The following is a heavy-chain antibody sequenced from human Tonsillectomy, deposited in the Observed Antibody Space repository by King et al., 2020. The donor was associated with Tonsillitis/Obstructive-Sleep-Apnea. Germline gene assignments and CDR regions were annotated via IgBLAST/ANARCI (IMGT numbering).Heavy chain of an antibody. CDR3: ARLHWLVHLFDY. CDR2: MKQDGSEK. J-gene: IGHJ4*02. V-gene: IGHV3-7*01. Sequence: VQLVESGGGLVQPGGSLRLSCAASGFTFTSYWMAWVRQAPGKGLECVANMKQDGSEKYYVDSVKGRFTISRDNAKNSLFLQMNSLRDEDTAVYYCARLHWLVHLFDYWGQGTLVTVSS. D-gene: IGHD6-19*01. CDR1: GFTFTSYW.